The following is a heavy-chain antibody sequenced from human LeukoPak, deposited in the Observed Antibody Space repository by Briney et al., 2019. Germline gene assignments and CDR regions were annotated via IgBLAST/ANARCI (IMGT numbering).Heavy chain of an antibody. CDR3: AKGNWGNPFDI. CDR1: GFTFADYT. V-gene: IGHV3-9*01. Sequence: PGGSLRLSCAASGFTFADYTMHWVRQLPGMGLEWVSGITWNSDSTGYADSVKGRFTISRDNAKNSLYLEMNSLRADDTALYYCAKGNWGNPFDIWGQGTMVTVFS. D-gene: IGHD7-27*01. J-gene: IGHJ3*02. CDR2: ITWNSDST.